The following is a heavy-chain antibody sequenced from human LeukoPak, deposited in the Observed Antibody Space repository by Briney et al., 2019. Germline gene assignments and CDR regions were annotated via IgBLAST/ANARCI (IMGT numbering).Heavy chain of an antibody. V-gene: IGHV4-61*01. CDR3: ARDFRSYGVDV. CDR1: GGSVSSGSYY. J-gene: IGHJ6*02. D-gene: IGHD3-10*01. CDR2: IYYSGST. Sequence: SGTLSLTCTVSGGSVSSGSYYWSWIRQPPGKGLEWIGYIYYSGSTNYNPSLKSRVTISVDTSKNQFSLKLSSVTAADTAVYYCARDFRSYGVDVWGQGTTVTVSS.